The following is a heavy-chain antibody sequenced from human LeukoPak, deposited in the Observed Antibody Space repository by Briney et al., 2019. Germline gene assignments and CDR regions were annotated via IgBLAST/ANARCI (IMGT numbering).Heavy chain of an antibody. V-gene: IGHV4-61*02. J-gene: IGHJ5*02. Sequence: PSQTLSLTCTVSGDSISSGNYYWSWMRQPAGRGLEWIGRFSITGSTDYNPSPKSRVTISVDTSKNQFSLRLTSVTAADTAVYYCVRGFDPWGQGTLVTVSS. CDR1: GDSISSGNYY. CDR3: VRGFDP. CDR2: FSITGST.